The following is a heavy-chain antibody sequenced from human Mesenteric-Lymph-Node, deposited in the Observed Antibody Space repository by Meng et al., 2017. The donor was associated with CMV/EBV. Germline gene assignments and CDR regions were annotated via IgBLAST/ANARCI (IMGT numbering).Heavy chain of an antibody. D-gene: IGHD2-8*01. CDR1: GFTFSSYA. CDR2: IYSGGSST. CDR3: ARMDRGYYFDY. Sequence: GGSLRLSCAASGFTFSSYAMSWVRQAPGKGLEWVSVIYSGGSSTYYADSVKGRFTISRDNSKNTLYLQMNSLRAEDTAVYYCARMDRGYYFDYWGQGTLVTVSS. V-gene: IGHV3-23*03. J-gene: IGHJ4*02.